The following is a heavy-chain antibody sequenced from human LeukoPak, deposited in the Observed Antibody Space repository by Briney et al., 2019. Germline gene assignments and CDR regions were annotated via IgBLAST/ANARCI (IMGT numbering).Heavy chain of an antibody. CDR2: TSSDLNVK. V-gene: IGHV3-30-3*01. CDR3: AREGYYGSGSPPSLYFDY. D-gene: IGHD3-10*01. Sequence: GGSLRLSCAASGFTFGNYVIHWVRQAPGKGLEWVAVTSSDLNVKSYADSVKGRFTISRDNSRSTLYLQMNSLRPEDTAIYYCAREGYYGSGSPPSLYFDYWGQGTLVTVSS. CDR1: GFTFGNYV. J-gene: IGHJ4*02.